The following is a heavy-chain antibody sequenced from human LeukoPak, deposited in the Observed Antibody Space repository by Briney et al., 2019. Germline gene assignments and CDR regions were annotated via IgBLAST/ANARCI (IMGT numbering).Heavy chain of an antibody. CDR3: AKVHPPPYGDLTWGYFDY. CDR1: GFTFSSYG. J-gene: IGHJ4*02. Sequence: GRSLRLSCAASGFTFSSYGMHWVRQAPGKGLEWVAVISYDGSNKYYADSVKGRFTISRDNSKNTLYLQMNSLRAEDTAVYYCAKVHPPPYGDLTWGYFDYWGQGTLVTVS. V-gene: IGHV3-30*18. CDR2: ISYDGSNK. D-gene: IGHD4-17*01.